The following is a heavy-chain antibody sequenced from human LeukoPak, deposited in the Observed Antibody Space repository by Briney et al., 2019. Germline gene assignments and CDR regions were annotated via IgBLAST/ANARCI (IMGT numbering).Heavy chain of an antibody. CDR1: GFTFSSYG. CDR2: IWYDGSNK. V-gene: IGHV3-33*01. CDR3: ARDVLRYYDSSGTVDY. D-gene: IGHD3-22*01. Sequence: PGGSLRLSCAASGFTFSSYGMHWVRQAPGKGLEWVADIWYDGSNKYYADSVKGRFTISRDNSKNTLYLQMNSLRAEDTAVYYCARDVLRYYDSSGTVDYWGQGTLVTVSS. J-gene: IGHJ4*02.